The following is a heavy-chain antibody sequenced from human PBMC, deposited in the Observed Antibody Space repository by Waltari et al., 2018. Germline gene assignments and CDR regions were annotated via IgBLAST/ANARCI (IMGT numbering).Heavy chain of an antibody. CDR3: ASLFDTAMVRGSLIRFDY. Sequence: QLQLQESGPGLVKPSETLSLTCTVSGGSISSSSYYWGWIRQPPGKGLEWIGSIYYSGSTYYNPSLKSRVTISVDTSKNQFSLKLSSVTAADTAVYYCASLFDTAMVRGSLIRFDYWGQGTLVTVSS. CDR2: IYYSGST. V-gene: IGHV4-39*01. D-gene: IGHD5-18*01. CDR1: GGSISSSSYY. J-gene: IGHJ4*02.